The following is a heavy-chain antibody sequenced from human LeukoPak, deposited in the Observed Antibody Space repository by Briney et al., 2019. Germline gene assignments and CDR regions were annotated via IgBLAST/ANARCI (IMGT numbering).Heavy chain of an antibody. J-gene: IGHJ4*02. Sequence: SETLSLTCSVSGGSSSNYYWSWIRQPPGKGPEWIACIYYSGITKYNPSLKSRVTISEDTSKNQLSLKLGSVTAADTAVYYCARHSSGSGGAFQYWGQGTPVTVSS. CDR3: ARHSSGSGGAFQY. V-gene: IGHV4-59*08. CDR2: IYYSGIT. D-gene: IGHD6-19*01. CDR1: GGSSSNYY.